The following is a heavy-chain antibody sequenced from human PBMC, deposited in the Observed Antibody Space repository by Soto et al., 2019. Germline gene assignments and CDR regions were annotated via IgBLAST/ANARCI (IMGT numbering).Heavy chain of an antibody. CDR2: ISGSSIRT. CDR1: GFTFRSYA. V-gene: IGHV3-23*01. Sequence: DVQLLESGGGLVQPGGSLRLSCAASGFTFRSYAMSWVRQAPGKGLEWVSGISGSSIRTHYADSVKGRFTVSRDNSNNTLYLQMNSLRAEDSAVYNCAKEPVGPDWYFDLWGRGTLVTVSS. CDR3: AKEPVGPDWYFDL. J-gene: IGHJ2*01.